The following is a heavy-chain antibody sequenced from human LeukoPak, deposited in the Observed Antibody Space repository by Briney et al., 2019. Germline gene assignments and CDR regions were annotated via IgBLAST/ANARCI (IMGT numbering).Heavy chain of an antibody. CDR3: AKHRGYDLGLYYFDY. V-gene: IGHV3-9*01. D-gene: IGHD5-12*01. CDR1: GLTFDDYA. J-gene: IGHJ4*02. CDR2: ISWNSGSI. Sequence: PGGSLRLSCAASGLTFDDYAMHWVRQAPGKGLEWVSGISWNSGSIGYADSVKGRFTISRDNAKNSLYLQMNSLRAEDTALYYCAKHRGYDLGLYYFDYWGQGILVTVSS.